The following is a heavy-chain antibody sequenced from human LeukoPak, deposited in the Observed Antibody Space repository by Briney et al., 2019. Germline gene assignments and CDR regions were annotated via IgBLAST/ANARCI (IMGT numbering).Heavy chain of an antibody. CDR3: AKDLHPASVAGRYYFDY. J-gene: IGHJ4*02. Sequence: PGGSLRLSCAASGFIFSNYWMHWVRQAPGKGLVWVSRIKTDGSTITYADSVKGRFTISRDNAMNTLYLQMNSLGAEDTAVYYCAKDLHPASVAGRYYFDYWGQGTLVTVSS. CDR1: GFIFSNYW. CDR2: IKTDGSTI. D-gene: IGHD6-19*01. V-gene: IGHV3-74*01.